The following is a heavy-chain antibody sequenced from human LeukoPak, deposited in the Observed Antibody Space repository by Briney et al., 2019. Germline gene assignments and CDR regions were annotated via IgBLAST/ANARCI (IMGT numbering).Heavy chain of an antibody. CDR3: ARDRGHSSGWYFSAFDI. V-gene: IGHV1-69*04. Sequence: SVKVSCKASGGTFSSYAISWVRQAPGQGLEWMGRIIPILGIANYAQKFQGRVTITADKSTSTAYMELSSLRSEDTAVYYCARDRGHSSGWYFSAFDIWGQGTMATVSS. D-gene: IGHD6-19*01. J-gene: IGHJ3*02. CDR1: GGTFSSYA. CDR2: IIPILGIA.